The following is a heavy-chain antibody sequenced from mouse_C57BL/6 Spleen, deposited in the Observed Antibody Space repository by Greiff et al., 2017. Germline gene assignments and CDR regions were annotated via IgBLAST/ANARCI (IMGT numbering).Heavy chain of an antibody. CDR2: ISDGGSYT. CDR1: GFTFSSYA. J-gene: IGHJ1*03. Sequence: EVHLVESGGGLVKPGGSLTLSCAASGFTFSSYAMSWVRQTPEKRLEWVATISDGGSYTYYPDNVKGRFTISRDNAKNNLYLQMSHLKSEDTAMYYCARGLFDVWGTGTTVTVSS. V-gene: IGHV5-4*01. CDR3: ARGLFDV.